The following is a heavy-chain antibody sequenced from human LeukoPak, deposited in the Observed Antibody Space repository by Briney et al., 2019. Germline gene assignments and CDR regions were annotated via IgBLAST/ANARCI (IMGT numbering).Heavy chain of an antibody. CDR2: ISGSGGST. Sequence: GGSLRLSCAASGFTFSSYAMSWVRQAPGKGLEWVSAISGSGGSTCYADSVKGRFTISRDNSKNTLYLQMNSLRAEDTAVYYCAGQWLDYFDYWGQGTLVTVSS. CDR1: GFTFSSYA. CDR3: AGQWLDYFDY. J-gene: IGHJ4*02. D-gene: IGHD6-19*01. V-gene: IGHV3-23*01.